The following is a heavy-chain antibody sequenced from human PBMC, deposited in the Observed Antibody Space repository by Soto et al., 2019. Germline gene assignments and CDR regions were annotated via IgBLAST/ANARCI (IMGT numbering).Heavy chain of an antibody. CDR3: ATISRYRGYDPTGVYYMDV. Sequence: SETLSLTCTVSGGSISSYYWSWIRQPPGKGLEWIGYIYYSGSTNYNPSLKSRVTISVDTSKNQFSLKLSSVTAAETAVYYCATISRYRGYDPTGVYYMDVWGKGPTVTVS. J-gene: IGHJ6*03. CDR2: IYYSGST. D-gene: IGHD5-12*01. V-gene: IGHV4-59*08. CDR1: GGSISSYY.